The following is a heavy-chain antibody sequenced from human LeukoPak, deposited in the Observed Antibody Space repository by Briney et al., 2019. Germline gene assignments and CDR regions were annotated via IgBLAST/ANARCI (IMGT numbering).Heavy chain of an antibody. Sequence: SETLSLTCTVSGVSGDSINTYYWNWIRQPPGKGLEWIGYVYYRVNTNYNPSLKSRLTISVDTSKSQFSLKVSSVTAADTAVYYCARARTRGNNWYFDYWGQGTLVTVSS. D-gene: IGHD1-1*01. CDR3: ARARTRGNNWYFDY. CDR1: GDSINTYY. V-gene: IGHV4-59*01. J-gene: IGHJ4*02. CDR2: VYYRVNT.